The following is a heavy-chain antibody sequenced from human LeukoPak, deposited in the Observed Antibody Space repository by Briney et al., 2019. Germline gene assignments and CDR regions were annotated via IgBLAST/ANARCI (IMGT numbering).Heavy chain of an antibody. CDR3: ARLQKYYYDSSGYYYEALFDY. J-gene: IGHJ4*02. CDR1: GGSISSGDYY. Sequence: SETLSLTCTVSGGSISSGDYYWSWIRQPPGKGLEWIGYIYYSGSTYYNPSLKSRVTISVDTSKNQFSLKLSSVTAADTAVYYCARLQKYYYDSSGYYYEALFDYWGQGTLVTVSS. CDR2: IYYSGST. D-gene: IGHD3-22*01. V-gene: IGHV4-30-4*08.